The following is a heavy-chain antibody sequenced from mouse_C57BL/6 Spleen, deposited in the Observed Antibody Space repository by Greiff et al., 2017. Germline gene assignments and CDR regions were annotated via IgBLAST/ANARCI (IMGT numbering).Heavy chain of an antibody. J-gene: IGHJ2*01. CDR2: INPSSGYT. Sequence: QVQLQQSGAELAKPGASVKLSCKASGYTFTSYWMHWVKQRPGQGLEWIGYINPSSGYTKYNQKFKDKATLTADKSSSTAYMQLSSLTYEDSAVYYCARDPSQLRLPFDYWGQGTTLTVSS. CDR3: ARDPSQLRLPFDY. D-gene: IGHD3-2*02. CDR1: GYTFTSYW. V-gene: IGHV1-7*01.